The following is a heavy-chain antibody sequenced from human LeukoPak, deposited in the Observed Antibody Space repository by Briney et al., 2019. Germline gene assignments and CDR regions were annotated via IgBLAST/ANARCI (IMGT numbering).Heavy chain of an antibody. CDR3: ARHGSTVEYYFDY. D-gene: IGHD4-11*01. J-gene: IGHJ4*02. Sequence: PSETLSLTCTVSGGSFSSSSSYWGWIRQPPGKGLEWIGSIYYSGSTYYNPSLKSRVTISADTSKNQFSLRLTSVTAADTAVYYCARHGSTVEYYFDYWGQGTLVTVSS. CDR1: GGSFSSSSSY. V-gene: IGHV4-39*01. CDR2: IYYSGST.